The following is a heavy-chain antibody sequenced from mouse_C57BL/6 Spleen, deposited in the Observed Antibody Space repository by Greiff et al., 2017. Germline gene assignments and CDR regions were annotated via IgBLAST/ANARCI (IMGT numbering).Heavy chain of an antibody. V-gene: IGHV7-1*01. CDR3: ARDDGYYGGDAMDY. J-gene: IGHJ4*01. CDR1: GFTFSDFY. CDR2: SRNKANDYTT. D-gene: IGHD2-3*01. Sequence: EVNVVESGGGLVQSGRSLRLSCATSGFTFSDFYMEWVRQAPGKGLEWIAASRNKANDYTTEYSASVKGRFIVSRDTSQSILYLQMNALRAEDTAIYYCARDDGYYGGDAMDYWGQGTSVTVSS.